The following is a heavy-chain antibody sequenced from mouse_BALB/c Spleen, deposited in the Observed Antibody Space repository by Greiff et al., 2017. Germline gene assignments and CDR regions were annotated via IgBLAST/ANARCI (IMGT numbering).Heavy chain of an antibody. J-gene: IGHJ4*01. CDR2: ISSGGST. V-gene: IGHV5-6-5*01. Sequence: EVKLMESGGGLVKPGGSLKLSCAASGFTFSSYAMSWVRQTPEKRLEWVASISSGGSTYYPDSVKGRFTISRDNARNILYLQMSSLRSEDTAMYYWARVNYGNYVGVYAMDYWGQGTSVTVSS. CDR3: ARVNYGNYVGVYAMDY. D-gene: IGHD2-1*01. CDR1: GFTFSSYA.